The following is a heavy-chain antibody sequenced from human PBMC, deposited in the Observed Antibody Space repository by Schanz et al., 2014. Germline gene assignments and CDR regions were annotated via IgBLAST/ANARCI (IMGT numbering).Heavy chain of an antibody. CDR3: ARAVGATNLDY. D-gene: IGHD1-26*01. Sequence: QVQLQQWGPGLVKPSGTLSLTCVVSGGSISSGVWWTWARQSPGKGLEWIGYISFSGYTYYSPTLKSRVTMSLDTSKNQFSLMLTSVNVADTAVYYCARAVGATNLDYWGQGTLVTVSS. CDR2: ISFSGYT. J-gene: IGHJ4*02. V-gene: IGHV4-30-4*01. CDR1: GGSISSGVW.